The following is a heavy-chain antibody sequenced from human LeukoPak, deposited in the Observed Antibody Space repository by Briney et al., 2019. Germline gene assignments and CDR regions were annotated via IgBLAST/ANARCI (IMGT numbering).Heavy chain of an antibody. V-gene: IGHV3-30*18. J-gene: IGHJ4*02. CDR2: ISYDGSNK. D-gene: IGHD3-22*01. CDR1: GFTFSNYG. CDR3: AKPYNYYYDSSGYYHPYFDY. Sequence: GGSLRLSCAASGFTFSNYGMHWVRQAPGKGLEWVAVISYDGSNKYYADSVKGRFTISRDNSKNTLYLQMNGLRAEDTAVYYCAKPYNYYYDSSGYYHPYFDYWGQGTLVTVSS.